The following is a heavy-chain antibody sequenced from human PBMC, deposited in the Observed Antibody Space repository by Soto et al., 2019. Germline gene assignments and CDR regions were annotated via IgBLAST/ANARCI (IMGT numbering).Heavy chain of an antibody. Sequence: SEPLSLTCTVSGGSISNFYWSWIRQPPGKGLEWIGYVYYTGSTSYNPSLKRRVTFSADSSRGQFSLRLNSVTAADTAVYYCARTVLGPDLLADSFVDYYYYMDVWGQGTTVTVS. CDR2: VYYTGST. D-gene: IGHD3-9*01. CDR1: GGSISNFY. J-gene: IGHJ6*03. V-gene: IGHV4-59*08. CDR3: ARTVLGPDLLADSFVDYYYYMDV.